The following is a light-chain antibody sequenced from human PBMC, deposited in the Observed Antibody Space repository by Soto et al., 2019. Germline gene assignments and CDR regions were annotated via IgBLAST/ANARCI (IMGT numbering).Light chain of an antibody. CDR2: KAS. Sequence: DIQMTQSPSTLVASVGDRVTLTCRASQSISSWLAWYQQKPGKDPKLLIYKASSLESGVPSRFSGSGSGTEFTLTISSLQPDDFATYYCKQYNSYPTVGQGTKVDIK. J-gene: IGKJ1*01. CDR1: QSISSW. CDR3: KQYNSYPT. V-gene: IGKV1-5*03.